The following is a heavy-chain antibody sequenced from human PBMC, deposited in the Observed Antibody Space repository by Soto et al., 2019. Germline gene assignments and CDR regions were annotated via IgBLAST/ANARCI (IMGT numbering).Heavy chain of an antibody. D-gene: IGHD3-3*01. CDR2: IGTAGDT. CDR1: GFTFSSYD. J-gene: IGHJ3*02. CDR3: ARGKYYDFWSGYYGGHDAFDI. Sequence: EVQLVESGGGLVQPGGSLRLSCAASGFTFSSYDMHWVRQATGKGLEWVSAIGTAGDTYYPGSVKGRFTISRENAKNSLYLQMNSLRAGDTAVYYCARGKYYDFWSGYYGGHDAFDIWGQGTMVTVSS. V-gene: IGHV3-13*01.